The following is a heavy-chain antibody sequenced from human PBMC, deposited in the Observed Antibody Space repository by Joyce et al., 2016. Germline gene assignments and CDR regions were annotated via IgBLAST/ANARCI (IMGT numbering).Heavy chain of an antibody. V-gene: IGHV4-34*01. CDR3: ARGSKYSNSRLFSYYYYHMDV. CDR2: INQRGGT. J-gene: IGHJ6*03. Sequence: QVKLQQWGAGLLKPSETLSLTCAVYGGSFSSFYWTWSRQPPGKGLEWSGEINQRGGTNYNPSLMRRVTISVDTSKNQCSLKLSSLTAADTAVYYCARGSKYSNSRLFSYYYYHMDVWGKGTTVTVSS. D-gene: IGHD6-6*01. CDR1: GGSFSSFY.